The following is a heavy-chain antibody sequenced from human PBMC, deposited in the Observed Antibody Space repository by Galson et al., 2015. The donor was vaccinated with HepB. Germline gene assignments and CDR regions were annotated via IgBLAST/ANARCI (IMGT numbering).Heavy chain of an antibody. CDR2: IKSKTDGGTT. CDR1: GFTFSKAS. D-gene: IGHD6-19*01. J-gene: IGHJ6*02. Sequence: SLRLSCAASGFTFSKASMSWVRQAPGKGLGWVGRIKSKTDGGTTDYAAPVKGRFTISRDDSKNTLYLQMNSLKTEDTAVYYCTTVPAVAGFYYYYYYGMDVWGQGTTVTVSS. V-gene: IGHV3-15*01. CDR3: TTVPAVAGFYYYYYYGMDV.